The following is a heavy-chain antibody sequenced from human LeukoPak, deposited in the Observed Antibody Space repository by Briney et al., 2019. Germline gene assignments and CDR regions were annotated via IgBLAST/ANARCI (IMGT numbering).Heavy chain of an antibody. V-gene: IGHV3-48*04. CDR2: IGGGGDAI. CDR3: ARDWYDY. Sequence: GGSLRLSCAASGFSFRSYSLNWVRQSPGKGLEWISYIGGGGDAIYYADSVRGHFTISRDNAKNSVYLQMNSLRAEDTAVYYCARDWYDYWGQGTLVTVSS. CDR1: GFSFRSYS. J-gene: IGHJ4*02. D-gene: IGHD6-13*01.